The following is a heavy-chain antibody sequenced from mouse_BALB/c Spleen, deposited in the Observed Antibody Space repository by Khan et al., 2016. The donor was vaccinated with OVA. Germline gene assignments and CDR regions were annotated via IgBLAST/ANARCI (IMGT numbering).Heavy chain of an antibody. CDR2: MLPGSGRT. J-gene: IGHJ3*01. CDR3: ARSYYGD. D-gene: IGHD2-10*01. Sequence: QVQLQQSGTELMKPGASVKISCKASGYKFSNYWIEWIKQRPGHGLEWIGEMLPGSGRTKYNDKFKGKATLTVDTSSNTAYMQLSSLTSDDSAVYYCARSYYGDCAHVTLVTFSA. V-gene: IGHV1-9*01. CDR1: GYKFSNYW.